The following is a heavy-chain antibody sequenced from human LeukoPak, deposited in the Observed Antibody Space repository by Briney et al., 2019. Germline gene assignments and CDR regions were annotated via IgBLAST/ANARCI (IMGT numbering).Heavy chain of an antibody. V-gene: IGHV4-38-2*02. J-gene: IGHJ6*03. CDR3: ARDRYYYYMDV. Sequence: SETLSLTCTVSGYSISSGYFWGWMRQPPGKGLEWIGRIYPSGSTNYNPSLKSRVTMSVDTSKNQFSLKLSSVTAADTAVYYCARDRYYYYMDVWGKGTTVTISS. CDR1: GYSISSGYF. CDR2: IYPSGST.